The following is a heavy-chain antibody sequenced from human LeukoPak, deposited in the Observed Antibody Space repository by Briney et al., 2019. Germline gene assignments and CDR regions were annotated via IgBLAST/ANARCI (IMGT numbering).Heavy chain of an antibody. J-gene: IGHJ4*02. CDR3: ARGAIGGSYFFDY. CDR1: GFTFSSYE. Sequence: TGGSLRLSCAASGFTFSSYEMNWVRQAPGKGLEWVSYISSSGSTIYYADSVKGRFTISRDNAKKSLYLQMKSLRDEDTAVYYCARGAIGGSYFFDYWGPGTPVTVSS. D-gene: IGHD1-26*01. CDR2: ISSSGSTI. V-gene: IGHV3-48*03.